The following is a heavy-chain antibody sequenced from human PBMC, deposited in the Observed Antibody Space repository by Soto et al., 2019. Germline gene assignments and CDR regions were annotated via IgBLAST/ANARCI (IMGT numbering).Heavy chain of an antibody. V-gene: IGHV3-7*01. D-gene: IGHD1-26*01. CDR3: ATYSGYALPMDV. CDR2: IKQDGSEI. Sequence: EVQLVASGGGLVQPGGSLRLSCAASGFALSSYWMTWVRQAPGKGLEWVASIKQDGSEIYYVDSVKGRFTISRDNAKDSVYLEMNSLRAEDTAVYYCATYSGYALPMDVWGKGTTVTVSS. CDR1: GFALSSYW. J-gene: IGHJ6*03.